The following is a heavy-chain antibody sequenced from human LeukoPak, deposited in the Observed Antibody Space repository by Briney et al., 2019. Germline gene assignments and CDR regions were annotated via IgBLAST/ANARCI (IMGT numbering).Heavy chain of an antibody. V-gene: IGHV1-18*01. CDR2: ISDYNGNT. J-gene: IGHJ5*02. CDR3: ARITPVQTGMYYYDSSGYYYGWFAP. D-gene: IGHD3-22*01. Sequence: ASVKVSCKASGYTFTSYGISWVRQAPGQGLEWMGWISDYNGNTNYAQKLQGRVTMTTDTSTSTAYMELRSLRSDDTAVYYCARITPVQTGMYYYDSSGYYYGWFAPWGQGTLVTVSS. CDR1: GYTFTSYG.